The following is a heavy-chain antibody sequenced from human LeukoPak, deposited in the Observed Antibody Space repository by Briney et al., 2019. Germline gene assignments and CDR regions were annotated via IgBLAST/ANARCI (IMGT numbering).Heavy chain of an antibody. V-gene: IGHV3-48*03. J-gene: IGHJ4*02. D-gene: IGHD4-23*01. Sequence: GGSLRLSCVASGFTFSDYEMNWVRQAPGKGLEWVSYISSSGSTIYYADSVKGRFTISRDNAKNSLYLQMNSLRAEDTAVYYCAKDNAGYYGGNSFDYWGQGTLVTVSS. CDR2: ISSSGSTI. CDR1: GFTFSDYE. CDR3: AKDNAGYYGGNSFDY.